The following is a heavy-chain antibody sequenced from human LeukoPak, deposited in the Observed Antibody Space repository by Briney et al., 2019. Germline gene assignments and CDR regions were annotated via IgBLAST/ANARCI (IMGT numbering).Heavy chain of an antibody. CDR2: IIPILGIA. J-gene: IGHJ6*02. CDR1: GGTFSSYA. CDR3: ARSIGPRRTDHYGMDV. D-gene: IGHD2-2*01. V-gene: IGHV1-69*04. Sequence: SVKVSCKASGGTFSSYAISWVRQAPGQGLEWMGKIIPILGIANYAQKFQGRVTITADKSTSTAYMELSSLRSEDTAVYYCARSIGPRRTDHYGMDVWGQGTTVTVSS.